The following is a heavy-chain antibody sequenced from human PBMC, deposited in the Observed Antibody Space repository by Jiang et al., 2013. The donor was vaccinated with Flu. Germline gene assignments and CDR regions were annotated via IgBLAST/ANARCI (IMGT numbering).Heavy chain of an antibody. D-gene: IGHD2-21*02. CDR2: IIPMTGIA. CDR3: ARAPAALYCGGDCDQVLDN. V-gene: IGHV1-69*02. J-gene: IGHJ4*02. CDR1: GGTFSSYT. Sequence: GAEVKKPGSSVKVSCKASGGTFSSYTFNWVRQAPGQGLEWMGRIIPMTGIAHYAQRLQGRVTMTADKSASTAYMELSSLTSQDTAVYYCARAPAALYCGGDCDQVLDNWGQETLVIVSS.